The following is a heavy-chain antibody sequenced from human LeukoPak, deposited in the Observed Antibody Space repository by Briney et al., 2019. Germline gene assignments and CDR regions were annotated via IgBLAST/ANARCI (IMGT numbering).Heavy chain of an antibody. CDR1: GGSFSGYY. V-gene: IGHV4-34*01. Sequence: SETLSLTCAVYGGSFSGYYWSWIRQPPGKGLEWIGEINHSGGTNYNPSLKSRVTISVDTSKNQFSLKLSSVTAADTAVYYCARVAVAGNRYFDYWGQGTLVTVSS. CDR2: INHSGGT. CDR3: ARVAVAGNRYFDY. J-gene: IGHJ4*02. D-gene: IGHD6-19*01.